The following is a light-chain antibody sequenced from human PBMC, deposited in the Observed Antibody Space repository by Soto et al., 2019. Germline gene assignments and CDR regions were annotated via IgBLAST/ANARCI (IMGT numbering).Light chain of an antibody. V-gene: IGKV3-11*01. CDR2: DAS. CDR3: QQRSNWPLT. Sequence: EIVLTQSPATLSLSPGERATLSCRASQSVSSYLAWYQQKTGQAPRLLIYDASNRATGIPARFSCSGSGTDFPLTISSLEPEDFAVYYCQQRSNWPLTFGGGTKVEIK. J-gene: IGKJ4*02. CDR1: QSVSSY.